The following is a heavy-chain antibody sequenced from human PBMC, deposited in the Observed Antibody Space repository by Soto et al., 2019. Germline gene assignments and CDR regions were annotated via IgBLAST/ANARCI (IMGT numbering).Heavy chain of an antibody. CDR3: ARDIVVVVATSDYGMDV. CDR1: GFTFSSYW. D-gene: IGHD2-15*01. CDR2: ISSDGSST. Sequence: SLRLSCAASGFTFSSYWMHWVRQVPGKGLVWVSRISSDGSSTTYADSAKGRFTISRDNAKNTLYLQMNSLRAEDTAVYYCARDIVVVVATSDYGMDVWGQGTTVTVSS. J-gene: IGHJ6*02. V-gene: IGHV3-74*01.